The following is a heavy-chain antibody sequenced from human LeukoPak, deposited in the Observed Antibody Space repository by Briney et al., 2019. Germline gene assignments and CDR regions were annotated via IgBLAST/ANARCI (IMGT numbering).Heavy chain of an antibody. CDR2: ISSGSSTI. D-gene: IGHD3-10*01. CDR3: ARVAGGRGYYFDY. Sequence: GGSLRLSCAASGFTFSSHSMNWVRQAPGKGLEWVSYISSGSSTIYYADSVKGRFTISRDNAKNSLHLQMNSLRAEDTAVYYCARVAGGRGYYFDYWGQGTLVTVSS. V-gene: IGHV3-48*01. CDR1: GFTFSSHS. J-gene: IGHJ4*02.